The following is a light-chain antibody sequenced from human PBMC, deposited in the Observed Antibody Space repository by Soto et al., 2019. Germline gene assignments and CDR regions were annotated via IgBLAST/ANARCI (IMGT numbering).Light chain of an antibody. CDR2: GAS. J-gene: IGKJ1*01. CDR1: QTVRNN. CDR3: QQYNNWPQT. Sequence: EFVLTQSPGTLSLSPGERATLSCRASQTVRNNYLAWYQQKPGQAPRLVIYGASTRATDIPARFSGSGSGTEFTLTISSLQSEDFAEYHCQQYNNWPQTFGQGTKVDIK. V-gene: IGKV3-15*01.